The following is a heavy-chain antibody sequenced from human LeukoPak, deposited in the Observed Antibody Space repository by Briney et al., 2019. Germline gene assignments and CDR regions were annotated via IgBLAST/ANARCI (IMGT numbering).Heavy chain of an antibody. Sequence: GGSLRLSCAASGFTVSSKYMSWVRQALGKGLEWVSVFYSGGSTYYADSVKGRFTISRDNSKNTLYLQMSSLRAEDTAVYYCARGQGISMAGRIFDLWGRGTLVTVSS. CDR3: ARGQGISMAGRIFDL. CDR1: GFTVSSKY. J-gene: IGHJ2*01. D-gene: IGHD3-10*01. V-gene: IGHV3-53*01. CDR2: FYSGGST.